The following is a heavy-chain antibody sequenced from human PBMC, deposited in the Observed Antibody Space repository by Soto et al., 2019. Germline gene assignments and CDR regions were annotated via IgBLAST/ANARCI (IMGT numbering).Heavy chain of an antibody. J-gene: IGHJ5*02. V-gene: IGHV1-18*01. CDR1: GYTFTNYG. CDR2: INVYNGNT. D-gene: IGHD3-10*01. Sequence: ASVKVSCKASGYTFTNYGISLVPQAPGQGLEWMGWINVYNGNTKYAQKVQGRVTMTTDTSTSTAYMELRSLRSDDTAVYYCARGVGSGSYYNQYNWFDPWGQGTLVTVSS. CDR3: ARGVGSGSYYNQYNWFDP.